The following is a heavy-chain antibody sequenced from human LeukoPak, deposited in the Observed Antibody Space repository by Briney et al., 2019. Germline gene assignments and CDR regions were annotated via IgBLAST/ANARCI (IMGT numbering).Heavy chain of an antibody. CDR3: AKVGRGYSYGVQLYYYYMDV. CDR2: ISGSGGST. D-gene: IGHD5-18*01. CDR1: GFTFSSYA. Sequence: PGGSLRLSCAASGFTFSSYAMSWVRQAPGKGLEWVSAISGSGGSTYYADSVKGRFTISRDNSKNTLYLQMNSLRAEDTAVYYCAKVGRGYSYGVQLYYYYMDVWGKGTTVTVSS. J-gene: IGHJ6*03. V-gene: IGHV3-23*01.